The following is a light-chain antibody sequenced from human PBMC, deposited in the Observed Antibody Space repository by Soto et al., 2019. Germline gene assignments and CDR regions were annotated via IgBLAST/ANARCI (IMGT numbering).Light chain of an antibody. CDR1: QNINVY. J-gene: IGKJ4*01. CDR2: AAS. Sequence: DIQMTQSPSSLSAYVGDRVTITCRASQNINVYLNWYQHKPGKAPMLLIYAASNLQSGVPSRFGGSGSGTGFTLTISRLQPEDLANYYCQRSFSTPTFGGGTKVEIK. CDR3: QRSFSTPT. V-gene: IGKV1-39*01.